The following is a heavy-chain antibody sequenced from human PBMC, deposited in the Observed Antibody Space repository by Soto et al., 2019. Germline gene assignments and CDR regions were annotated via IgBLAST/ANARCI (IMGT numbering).Heavy chain of an antibody. CDR2: IWYDGSNK. CDR1: GFTFSSYG. CDR3: ARDGKLTYYGMDV. Sequence: GGSLRLSCAVSGFTFSSYGMHWVRQAPGKGLEWVAVIWYDGSNKYYADSVKGRFTISRDNSKNTLYLQMNSLRAEDTAVYYCARDGKLTYYGMDVWGQGTTVTVSS. J-gene: IGHJ6*02. V-gene: IGHV3-33*01.